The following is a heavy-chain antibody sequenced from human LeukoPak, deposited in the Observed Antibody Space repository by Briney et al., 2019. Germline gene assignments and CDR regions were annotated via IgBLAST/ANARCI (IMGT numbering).Heavy chain of an antibody. CDR3: ARGRLWLTTFFDY. CDR1: GFTFSDYY. Sequence: GGSLRLSCAASGFTFSDYYMSWIRQAPGKGLEWVSYISSSGSTIYYADSVKGRFTISRDNAKNSLYLQMNSLRAEDTAVYFCARGRLWLTTFFDYWGQGTLVTVSS. D-gene: IGHD2-21*01. CDR2: ISSSGSTI. V-gene: IGHV3-11*04. J-gene: IGHJ4*02.